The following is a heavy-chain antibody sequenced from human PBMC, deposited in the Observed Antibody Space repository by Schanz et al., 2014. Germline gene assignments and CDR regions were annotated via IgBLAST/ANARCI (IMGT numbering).Heavy chain of an antibody. Sequence: QVPVVQSGGGLVKPGGSLRLSCAASGFVFGDYYMTWIRQAPGKGLEWLSYISDSGTYTNYADSVKGRFTISRDNAKSSLYLQMNSLRVEDTAVYFCAKDLGVDCGDGCFNWYFDLWGRGTLVTVSS. V-gene: IGHV3-11*05. CDR3: AKDLGVDCGDGCFNWYFDL. CDR1: GFVFGDYY. J-gene: IGHJ2*01. CDR2: ISDSGTYT. D-gene: IGHD2-21*02.